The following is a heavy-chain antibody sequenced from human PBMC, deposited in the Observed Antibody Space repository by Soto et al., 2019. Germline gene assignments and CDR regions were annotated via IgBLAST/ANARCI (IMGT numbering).Heavy chain of an antibody. V-gene: IGHV1-2*02. CDR2: INPESGST. D-gene: IGHD6-19*01. Sequence: QGQLVQSGAEVQKPGASVKVSCKASEYTFSAYYLEWVRQAPGQGLEWMGWINPESGSTKYGQKFQGRVTMTRATPISTAYMELNSLSPDDTATYYCGRGRGGVAGVRGPYFAMDVWGQGTAVTVSS. CDR1: EYTFSAYY. J-gene: IGHJ6*02. CDR3: GRGRGGVAGVRGPYFAMDV.